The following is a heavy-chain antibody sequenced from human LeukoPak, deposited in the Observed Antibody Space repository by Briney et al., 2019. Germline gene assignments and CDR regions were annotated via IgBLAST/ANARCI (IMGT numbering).Heavy chain of an antibody. CDR3: ARDQSRGQQFVYHFDS. Sequence: GGSLRLSCAASGFTFSYNAMNWVRQAPGKGLEWVSYISGSSAKIDYGDGVKGRFTVSRDNAKNSLYLQMNGLRPEDTAVYFCARDQSRGQQFVYHFDSWGQGTLVTVSS. V-gene: IGHV3-48*01. D-gene: IGHD1-1*01. CDR1: GFTFSYNA. J-gene: IGHJ4*02. CDR2: ISGSSAKI.